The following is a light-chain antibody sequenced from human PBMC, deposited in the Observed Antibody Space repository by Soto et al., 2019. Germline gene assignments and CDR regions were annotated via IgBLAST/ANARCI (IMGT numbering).Light chain of an antibody. CDR1: SSDVGSYNR. Sequence: QSALTQPASVSGSPGQSITISCTGTSSDVGSYNRVSWYQQPPGTAPKLIIYDVSNRPSGVSIRFSGSKSGNTASLTISGLQAEDEADYFCNSYTTSSTDVFGTGTKVTVL. J-gene: IGLJ1*01. V-gene: IGLV2-14*01. CDR3: NSYTTSSTDV. CDR2: DVS.